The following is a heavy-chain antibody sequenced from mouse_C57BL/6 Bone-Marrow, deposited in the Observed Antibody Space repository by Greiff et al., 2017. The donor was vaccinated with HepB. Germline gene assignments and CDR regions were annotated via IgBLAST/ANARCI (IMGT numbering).Heavy chain of an antibody. CDR1: GFNIKDYY. CDR2: IDPEDGDT. CDR3: TTWILRYPYYCDY. Sequence: VQLQQSGAELVRPGASVKLSCTASGFNIKDYYMHWVKQRPEQGLEWIGRIDPEDGDTEYAPKFQGKATMTADTSSNTAYLQLSSLTSEDTAVYYCTTWILRYPYYCDYRGQGTTLTVSS. D-gene: IGHD1-1*01. V-gene: IGHV14-1*01. J-gene: IGHJ2*01.